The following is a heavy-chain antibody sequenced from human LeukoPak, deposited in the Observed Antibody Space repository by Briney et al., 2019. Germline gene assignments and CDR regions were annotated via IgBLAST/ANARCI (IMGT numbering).Heavy chain of an antibody. CDR3: ARVQKRYCSGGSCYSPFGY. Sequence: ASAKVSCKASGYTFTSYDINWVRQATGQGLEWMGWMNPNSGNTGYAQKFQGRVTMTRNTSISTAYMELSSLRSEDTAVYYCARVQKRYCSGGSCYSPFGYWGQGTLVTVSS. CDR2: MNPNSGNT. D-gene: IGHD2-15*01. CDR1: GYTFTSYD. V-gene: IGHV1-8*01. J-gene: IGHJ4*02.